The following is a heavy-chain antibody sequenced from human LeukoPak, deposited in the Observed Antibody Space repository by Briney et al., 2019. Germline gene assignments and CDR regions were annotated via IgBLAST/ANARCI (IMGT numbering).Heavy chain of an antibody. CDR3: ARDYPLYYYDSIGYPLLDY. CDR2: IKQDGSEK. J-gene: IGHJ4*02. CDR1: GFTFSSYW. V-gene: IGHV3-7*01. D-gene: IGHD3-22*01. Sequence: GGSLRLSCAASGFTFSSYWMSWVRQAPVKGLEWVANIKQDGSEKYYVDSVKGRFTISRDNAKNSLYLQMNSLRAEDTAVYYCARDYPLYYYDSIGYPLLDYWGQGTLVTVSS.